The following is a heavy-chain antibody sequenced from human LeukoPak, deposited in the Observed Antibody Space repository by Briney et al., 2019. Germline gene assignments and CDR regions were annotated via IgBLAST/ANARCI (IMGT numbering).Heavy chain of an antibody. CDR3: AKVGSGWYDIDY. D-gene: IGHD6-19*01. V-gene: IGHV3-30*02. J-gene: IGHJ4*02. CDR1: GFTFSSYG. Sequence: GGSLRLSCAASGFTFSSYGMHWVRQAPGKGLEWVAVIWYDESNKYYADSVKGRFTISRDNSKNTLYLQMNGLRAEDTAVYYCAKVGSGWYDIDYWGQGTLVTVSS. CDR2: IWYDESNK.